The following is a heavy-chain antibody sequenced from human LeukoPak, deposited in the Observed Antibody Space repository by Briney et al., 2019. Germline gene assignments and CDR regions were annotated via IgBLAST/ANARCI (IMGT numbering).Heavy chain of an antibody. D-gene: IGHD2-2*01. V-gene: IGHV1-18*01. CDR2: ISAYNGNT. J-gene: IGHJ3*02. CDR3: ARVALYCSSTSCYTPSEAFDI. CDR1: GYTFTSYG. Sequence: ASVKVSCKASGYTFTSYGISWVRQAPGQGLEWMGWISAYNGNTNYAQKLQGRVTMTTDTSTSTAYMELRSLRSDDTAVYYCARVALYCSSTSCYTPSEAFDIWGQGTMVTVSS.